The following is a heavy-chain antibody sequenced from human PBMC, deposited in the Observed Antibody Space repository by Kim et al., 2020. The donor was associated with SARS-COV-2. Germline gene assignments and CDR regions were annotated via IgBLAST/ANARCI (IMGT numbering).Heavy chain of an antibody. CDR2: IIPMFKTP. CDR1: GGTFSNYP. J-gene: IGHJ3*01. V-gene: IGHV1-69*13. D-gene: IGHD6-13*01. CDR3: ANLAAAGR. Sequence: SVKVSCRASGGTFSNYPFNWVRQAPGQGLEWMGGIIPMFKTPDYAQNFQGRVTITADDSTNTAYMELSSLKSEDTAVYYCANLAAAGRWGQGAMVTVAS.